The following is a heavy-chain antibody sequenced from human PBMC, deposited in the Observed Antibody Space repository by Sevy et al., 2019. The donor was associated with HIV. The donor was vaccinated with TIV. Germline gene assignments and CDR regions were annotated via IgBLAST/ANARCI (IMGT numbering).Heavy chain of an antibody. Sequence: SETLSLTCTVSGGSISSSSYYWGWIRQPPGKGLEWIGCLYYGGSTYSNPSLKSRVTMSVDTSRNQFSLTLSSVTAADTAVYYCVRRLPHSLGWSFDCWGQGTLVTVSS. CDR1: GGSISSSSYY. CDR2: LYYGGST. J-gene: IGHJ4*02. V-gene: IGHV4-39*01. D-gene: IGHD6-19*01. CDR3: VRRLPHSLGWSFDC.